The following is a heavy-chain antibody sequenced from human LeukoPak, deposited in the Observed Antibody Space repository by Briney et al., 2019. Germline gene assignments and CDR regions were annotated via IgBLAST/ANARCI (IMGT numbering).Heavy chain of an antibody. D-gene: IGHD2-15*01. CDR1: GFTFRNAW. CDR3: ARAYCSGGSCSYVDY. CDR2: ISSSGSTI. Sequence: GGSLRLSCAASGFTFRNAWMTWVRQAPGKGLEWVSYISSSGSTIYYADSVKGRFTISRDNAKNSLYLQMNSLRAEDTAVYYCARAYCSGGSCSYVDYWGQGTLVTVSS. V-gene: IGHV3-48*04. J-gene: IGHJ4*02.